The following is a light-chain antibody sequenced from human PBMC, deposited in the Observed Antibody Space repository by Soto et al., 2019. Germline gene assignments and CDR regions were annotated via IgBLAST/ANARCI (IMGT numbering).Light chain of an antibody. V-gene: IGLV2-18*02. J-gene: IGLJ1*01. CDR1: STDFVSYNR. CDR2: EVS. CDR3: SSYTSGTTLYV. Sequence: SVLTQPPSVSGSPGQSVTISCTGTSTDFVSYNRVSWYQQPPGTAPKLMIYEVSNRPSGVSHRFSGSRSGNTASLTISGLQAEDEADYYCSSYTSGTTLYVFGTGTKVTVL.